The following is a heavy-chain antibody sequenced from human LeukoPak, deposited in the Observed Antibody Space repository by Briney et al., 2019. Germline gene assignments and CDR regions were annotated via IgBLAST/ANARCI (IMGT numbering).Heavy chain of an antibody. D-gene: IGHD3-3*01. CDR1: GGSISSGSYY. J-gene: IGHJ4*02. CDR3: ARDIFPYYYDFSSGYAPL. CDR2: IYTSGST. V-gene: IGHV4-61*02. Sequence: SETLSLTCTVSGGSISSGSYYWSWIRQPAGKGLEWIGRIYTSGSTNYNPSLKSRVTISVDTSKNQFSLKLSSVTAADTAVYYCARDIFPYYYDFSSGYAPLWGQGTLVTVSS.